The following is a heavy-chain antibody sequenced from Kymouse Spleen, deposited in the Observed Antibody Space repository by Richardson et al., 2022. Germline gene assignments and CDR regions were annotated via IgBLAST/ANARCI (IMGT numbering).Heavy chain of an antibody. D-gene: IGHD2-8*01. CDR1: GFTFSSYG. Sequence: QVQLVESGGGVVQPGRSLRLSCAASGFTFSSYGMHWVRQAPGKGLEWVAVIWYDGSNKYYADSVKGRFTISRDNSKNTLYLQMNSLRAEDTAVYYCARDIVLMVFDPWGQGTLVTVSS. CDR3: ARDIVLMVFDP. J-gene: IGHJ5*02. V-gene: IGHV3-33*01. CDR2: IWYDGSNK.